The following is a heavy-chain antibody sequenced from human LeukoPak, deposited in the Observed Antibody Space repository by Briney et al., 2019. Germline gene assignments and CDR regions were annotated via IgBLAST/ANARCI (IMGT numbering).Heavy chain of an antibody. CDR1: GFTFSSYS. CDR2: INHSGST. CDR3: ARSSSTNEAGHYYGMDV. V-gene: IGHV4-34*01. J-gene: IGHJ6*02. Sequence: GSLRLSCAASGFTFSSYSMNWVRQAPGKGLEWIGEINHSGSTNYNPSLKSRVTISVDTSKNQFSLKLNSVSAADTAVYYCARSSSTNEAGHYYGMDVWGQGTTVTVSS. D-gene: IGHD6-13*01.